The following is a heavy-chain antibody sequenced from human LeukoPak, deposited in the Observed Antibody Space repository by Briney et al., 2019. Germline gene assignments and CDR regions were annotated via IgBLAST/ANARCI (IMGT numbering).Heavy chain of an antibody. CDR3: ARVYSGYYYYHFDY. CDR2: IYYSGST. J-gene: IGHJ4*02. Sequence: PSETLSLTCTVSGGSISSGGYYWSWIRQHPGKGLEWIGYIYYSGSTYYNPSLKSRVTISVDTSKNQFSLKLSSATAADTAVYYCARVYSGYYYYHFDYWGQGTLVTVSS. CDR1: GGSISSGGYY. V-gene: IGHV4-31*03. D-gene: IGHD3-22*01.